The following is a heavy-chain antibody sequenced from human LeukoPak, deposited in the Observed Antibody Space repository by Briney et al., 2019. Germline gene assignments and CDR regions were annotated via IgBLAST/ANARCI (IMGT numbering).Heavy chain of an antibody. CDR2: ISRDNSAI. J-gene: IGHJ3*01. Sequence: PGGSLRLSCTASGFTFSSYSMNWVRQAPGKGLEWVSYISRDNSAIYYTDSVKGRFTISRDNAKNSLYLQMHSLRDEDTAVYYCARDVYFAFDVWGQGTMVSVSS. V-gene: IGHV3-48*02. CDR1: GFTFSSYS. CDR3: ARDVYFAFDV. D-gene: IGHD5/OR15-5a*01.